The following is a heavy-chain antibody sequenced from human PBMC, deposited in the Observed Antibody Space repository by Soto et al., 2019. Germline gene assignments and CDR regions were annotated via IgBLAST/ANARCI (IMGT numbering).Heavy chain of an antibody. CDR1: GYTFTSYD. Sequence: QVQLVQSGAEVKKPGASVKVSCKASGYTFTSYDINWVRQATGQGLEWMGWMNPNSGNTGYAQKFQGRVTMSRNTSISTAYMELSSLRSEDTAVYYCARSPVRGKPPGLWFDPWGQGTLVTVSS. V-gene: IGHV1-8*01. CDR3: ARSPVRGKPPGLWFDP. J-gene: IGHJ5*02. CDR2: MNPNSGNT.